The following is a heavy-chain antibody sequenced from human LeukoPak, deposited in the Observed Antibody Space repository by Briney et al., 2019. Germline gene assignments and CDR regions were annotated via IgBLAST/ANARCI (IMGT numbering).Heavy chain of an antibody. Sequence: PSVKVSSKASGYTFTSFGISCVRQAPRQGREWMGWSSGYNGNTNYAQKFQGRVTMTTDTSTSTAFVELRSLRSDDTAVYYCARLGVDCSDGRCYWGQGTLVTVSS. CDR2: SSGYNGNT. D-gene: IGHD2-15*01. J-gene: IGHJ4*02. CDR1: GYTFTSFG. V-gene: IGHV1-18*01. CDR3: ARLGVDCSDGRCY.